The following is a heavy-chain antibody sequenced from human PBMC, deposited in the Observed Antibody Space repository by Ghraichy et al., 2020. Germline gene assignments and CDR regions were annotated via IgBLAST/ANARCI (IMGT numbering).Heavy chain of an antibody. CDR3: AREYGETYTSAFDI. CDR1: GYSFTSYW. Sequence: ASVKVSCKASGYSFTSYWIHWVRQAPGQGLEWLGIMKPSGGSATYAQKFQGRVTMTRDTSTSTVYMELSSLRSEDTSVYYCAREYGETYTSAFDIWGQGTVVTVSS. J-gene: IGHJ3*02. CDR2: MKPSGGSA. D-gene: IGHD4/OR15-4a*01. V-gene: IGHV1-46*01.